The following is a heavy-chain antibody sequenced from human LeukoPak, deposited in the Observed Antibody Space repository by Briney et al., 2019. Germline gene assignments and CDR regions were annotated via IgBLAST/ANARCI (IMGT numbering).Heavy chain of an antibody. J-gene: IGHJ4*02. V-gene: IGHV3-64*02. D-gene: IGHD3-22*01. Sequence: PGGSLRLSCVASGFTFSRYAIHWVRQAPGKGLEYVSTISSHGGSTYYADSVKGRFTISRDNSKNTLYLQMGSLRAEDMAVYYCARESDNSPFDYWGQGTLVTVSS. CDR3: ARESDNSPFDY. CDR2: ISSHGGST. CDR1: GFTFSRYA.